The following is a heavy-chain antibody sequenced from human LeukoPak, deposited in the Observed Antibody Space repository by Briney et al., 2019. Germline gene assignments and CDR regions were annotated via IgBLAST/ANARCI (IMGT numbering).Heavy chain of an antibody. D-gene: IGHD3-10*01. J-gene: IGHJ4*02. CDR1: GFTFSDHY. CDR3: GRESGAGVFDY. V-gene: IGHV3-72*01. CDR2: IRNKANSYTT. Sequence: GGSLRLSCADSGFTFSDHYMDWVRQAPGKGLEWAGRIRNKANSYTTEYAASVRGRFSISRDDSKNSLYLQMNSLKTEDTAVYYCGRESGAGVFDYWGQGTLVTVSS.